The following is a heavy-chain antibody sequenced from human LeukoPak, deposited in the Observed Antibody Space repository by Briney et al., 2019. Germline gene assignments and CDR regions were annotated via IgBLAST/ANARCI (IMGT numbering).Heavy chain of an antibody. J-gene: IGHJ4*02. CDR1: GYTFTSFA. D-gene: IGHD3-16*01. CDR2: ISTYNGNT. Sequence: GASVKVSCKASGYTFTSFAISWVRQAPGQGLEWMGWISTYNGNTNYAQKLQGRVTMTTDTSTSTAYMELRSLRSDDTAVYYCARAVTSHPYYSDYWGQGALVTVSS. CDR3: ARAVTSHPYYSDY. V-gene: IGHV1-18*01.